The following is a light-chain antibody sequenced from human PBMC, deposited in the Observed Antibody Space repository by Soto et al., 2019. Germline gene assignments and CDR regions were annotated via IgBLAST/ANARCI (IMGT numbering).Light chain of an antibody. V-gene: IGKV3-11*01. CDR1: QSVSSY. CDR3: QQRYNWPPAFT. CDR2: DAS. Sequence: EIVLTQSPATLSLSPGERATLSCRASQSVSSYLAWYQQKPGQAPRLLIYDASNRATGIPARFSGSGSGTDFTLTISSLEPEDFAVYYCQQRYNWPPAFTFGPGTKVHIK. J-gene: IGKJ3*01.